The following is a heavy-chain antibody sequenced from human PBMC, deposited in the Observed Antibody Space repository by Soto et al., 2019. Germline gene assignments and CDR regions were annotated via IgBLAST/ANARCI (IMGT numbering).Heavy chain of an antibody. V-gene: IGHV1-69*06. CDR2: IIPIFGTA. CDR3: ATAIVGAKYFDY. D-gene: IGHD1-26*01. J-gene: IGHJ4*02. CDR1: GGTFSSHA. Sequence: SVKVSCKASGGTFSSHAISWVRQAPGQGLEWMGGIIPIFGTANYAQKFQGRVTITADKSTSTAYMELSSLRSEDTAVYYCATAIVGAKYFDYWGQGTLVTVSS.